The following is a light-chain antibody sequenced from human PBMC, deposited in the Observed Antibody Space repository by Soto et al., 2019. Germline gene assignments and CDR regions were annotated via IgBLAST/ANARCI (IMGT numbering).Light chain of an antibody. CDR1: QSVSSN. CDR2: GAS. V-gene: IGKV3-15*01. Sequence: EIVMTQSPGTLSVSPGEGATLSCRASQSVSSNLAWYQQKPGQAPRLVIYGASTRATGIPARFSGSGSGTEFTLTISSLQSEDSAVYYCQQYYTWPLTFGPGTKVDIK. J-gene: IGKJ3*01. CDR3: QQYYTWPLT.